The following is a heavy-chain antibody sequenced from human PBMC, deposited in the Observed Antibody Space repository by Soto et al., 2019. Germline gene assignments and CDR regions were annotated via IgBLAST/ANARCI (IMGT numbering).Heavy chain of an antibody. D-gene: IGHD1-1*01. CDR3: TTDWYNWNDGNYFDY. CDR1: GFTFSKAW. Sequence: GGSLRVSCASSGFTFSKAWMNWVRKAPGKGLEWVGRIKSKTDGGTTDYAAPVKGRFTISRDDSKNTLYLQMNSLKTEDTAVYYCTTDWYNWNDGNYFDYWGQGTLVTVSS. CDR2: IKSKTDGGTT. J-gene: IGHJ4*02. V-gene: IGHV3-15*07.